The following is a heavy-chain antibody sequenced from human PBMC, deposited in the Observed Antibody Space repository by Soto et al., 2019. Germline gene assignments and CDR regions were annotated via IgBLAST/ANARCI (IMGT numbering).Heavy chain of an antibody. D-gene: IGHD2-15*01. J-gene: IGHJ4*02. CDR1: GFSFSTYG. V-gene: IGHV3-33*01. CDR3: ARDDQYRNIEDN. Sequence: QVQLVESGGGVVQPGTSLRLSCATSGFSFSTYGMHWVRQAPGKGLEWVAFIWYDGSKTHYADSMKGRFTITRDNSKNILYLHMNSLTAEDTAVYHCARDDQYRNIEDNWGQGTLVTVSS. CDR2: IWYDGSKT.